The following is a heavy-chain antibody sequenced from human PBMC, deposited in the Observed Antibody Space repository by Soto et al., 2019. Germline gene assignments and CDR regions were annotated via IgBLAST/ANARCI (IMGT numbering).Heavy chain of an antibody. J-gene: IGHJ2*01. CDR1: GFSFSDYS. D-gene: IGHD6-6*01. CDR2: LTRTGTT. Sequence: EVQLLESGGGLVHPGGSLRLSCVASGFSFSDYSMTWVRQGPDRGLEWVATLTRTGTTFYADSVKGRFTISRDNSRSTLALQMYSLRAEDTARYYCARIPSHSSSSVPWYFDLWGRGTLVSVSS. CDR3: ARIPSHSSSSVPWYFDL. V-gene: IGHV3-23*01.